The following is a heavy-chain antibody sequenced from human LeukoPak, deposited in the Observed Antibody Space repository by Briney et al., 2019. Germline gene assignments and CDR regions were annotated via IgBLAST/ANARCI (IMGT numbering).Heavy chain of an antibody. CDR2: INPNSGGT. CDR3: ARGVTGIYYYYYMDT. D-gene: IGHD3-10*01. J-gene: IGHJ6*03. Sequence: ASVKVSCKASGYTFTGYYIHWVRQAPGQGLEWMGWINPNSGGTNYAQKLQGRVTMTRDTSISTAYMELSRLSSDDTAVYYCARGVTGIYYYYYMDTWGKGTTVTVSS. V-gene: IGHV1-2*02. CDR1: GYTFTGYY.